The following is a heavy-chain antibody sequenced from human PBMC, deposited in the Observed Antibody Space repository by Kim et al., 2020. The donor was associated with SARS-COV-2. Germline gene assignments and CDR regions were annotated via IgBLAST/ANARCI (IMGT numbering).Heavy chain of an antibody. V-gene: IGHV3-21*01. Sequence: GGSLRLSCTASGFTLSSYDINWVRQTPGKGLEWVSVISNNTNYKNYVDSVKDRFTISRDNSKNTLYLQMNSLRTEDSAVYYCARECSRSIDHYDLDDWGQGTLVTVSS. CDR3: ARECSRSIDHYDLDD. CDR2: ISNNTNYK. J-gene: IGHJ4*03. D-gene: IGHD2-2*01. CDR1: GFTLSSYD.